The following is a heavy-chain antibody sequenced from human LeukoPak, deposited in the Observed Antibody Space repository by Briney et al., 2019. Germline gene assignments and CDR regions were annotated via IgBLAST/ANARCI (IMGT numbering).Heavy chain of an antibody. CDR2: INPNSVGT. V-gene: IGHV1-2*02. CDR1: AYTFTVYY. Sequence: ASVTVSYTSSAYTFTVYYMHLVRQAPAQGLELMGWINPNSVGTNYAQKLQGRVTMTWDTAISTAYMELSRLRSDDTAVYYCARPSFVTATTNWFDPWGQGTLVTVSS. J-gene: IGHJ5*02. CDR3: ARPSFVTATTNWFDP. D-gene: IGHD2-21*02.